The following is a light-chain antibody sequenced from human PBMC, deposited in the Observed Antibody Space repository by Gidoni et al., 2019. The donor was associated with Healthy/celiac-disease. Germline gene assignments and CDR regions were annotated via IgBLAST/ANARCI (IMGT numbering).Light chain of an antibody. CDR1: QRVRSN. J-gene: IGKJ1*01. CDR2: GAS. V-gene: IGKV3-15*01. CDR3: QQYNNWPQRT. Sequence: DIVMTQSAATLPVSPGERATLSCRASQRVRSNLAWYQQKPGQAPRLLIDGASTRATGIPARFSGSCSGTEFTLTISSLQSEDFAVYYCQQYNNWPQRTFGQGTKVEIK.